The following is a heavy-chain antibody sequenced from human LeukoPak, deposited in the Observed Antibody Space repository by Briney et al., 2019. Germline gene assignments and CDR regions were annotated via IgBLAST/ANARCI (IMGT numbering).Heavy chain of an antibody. CDR1: GGSISSGGYY. CDR3: ARDYSSYQPPYYYYYMDA. J-gene: IGHJ6*03. CDR2: IYHSGST. Sequence: SETLSLTCTVSGGSISSGGYYWGWIRQPPGKGLEWIGYIYHSGSTYYNPSLKSRVTISVDRSKNQFSLKLSSVTAADTAVYYCARDYSSYQPPYYYYYMDAWGKGTTVTVSS. V-gene: IGHV4-30-2*01. D-gene: IGHD4-11*01.